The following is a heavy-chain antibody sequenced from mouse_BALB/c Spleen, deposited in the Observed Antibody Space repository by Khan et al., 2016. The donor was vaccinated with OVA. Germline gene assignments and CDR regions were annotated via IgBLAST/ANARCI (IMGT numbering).Heavy chain of an antibody. J-gene: IGHJ3*01. CDR3: ARGGYGGFAY. Sequence: QMQLKESGGDLMKPGASVKISCKATGYTFSSYWIEWVKQRPGHGLEWIGQIFPGSVSTTYNEKFKGKATFTADTSSNTAYMQLSSLTSEDSAVYYCARGGYGGFAYWGQGTLVTVSA. V-gene: IGHV1-9*01. CDR1: GYTFSSYW. CDR2: IFPGSVST. D-gene: IGHD2-2*01.